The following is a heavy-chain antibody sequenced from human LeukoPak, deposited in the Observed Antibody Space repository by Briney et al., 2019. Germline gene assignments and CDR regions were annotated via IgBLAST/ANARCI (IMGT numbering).Heavy chain of an antibody. CDR2: IIPIFGTA. Sequence: SVKVSCKASGGTFSSYAISWVRQAPGQGLEWMGGIIPIFGTANYAQKFQGRVTITADESTSTAYMELSSLRSEDTAVYYCARGEDYDLWSGFRGAFDIWGQGTMVTVSS. CDR3: ARGEDYDLWSGFRGAFDI. CDR1: GGTFSSYA. V-gene: IGHV1-69*01. J-gene: IGHJ3*02. D-gene: IGHD3-3*01.